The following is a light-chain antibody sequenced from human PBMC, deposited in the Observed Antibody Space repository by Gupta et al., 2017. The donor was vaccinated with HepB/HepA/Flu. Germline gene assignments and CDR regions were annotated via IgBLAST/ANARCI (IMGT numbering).Light chain of an antibody. Sequence: QSALTQPASVSGSPGQSITILCTGTSRDVGGYNFVSWYQQYPGKVPKLIIFDVGKRPSGVSNRFSGSKSGNTASLTISGLQAEDEADYYCTSYTSSSTWVFGGGTKLTVL. CDR3: TSYTSSSTWV. CDR1: SRDVGGYNF. J-gene: IGLJ3*02. CDR2: DVG. V-gene: IGLV2-14*03.